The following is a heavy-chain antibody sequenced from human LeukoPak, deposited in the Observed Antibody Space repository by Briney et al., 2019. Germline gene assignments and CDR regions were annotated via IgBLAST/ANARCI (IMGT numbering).Heavy chain of an antibody. CDR1: GYTFTSYD. CDR3: ARSQMIAAAPEDY. D-gene: IGHD6-13*01. V-gene: IGHV1-8*01. Sequence: GASVKVSCKASGYTFTSYDINWVRQATGQGLEWMGWMNPNSGNTGYAQKFQGRVTVTRNTSISTAYMELSSLRSEDTAVYYCARSQMIAAAPEDYWGQGTLVTVSS. CDR2: MNPNSGNT. J-gene: IGHJ4*02.